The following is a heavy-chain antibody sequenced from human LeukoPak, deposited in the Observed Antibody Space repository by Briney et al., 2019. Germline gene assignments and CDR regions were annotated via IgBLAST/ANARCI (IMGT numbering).Heavy chain of an antibody. D-gene: IGHD6-13*01. CDR1: GFTFSSYG. V-gene: IGHV3-66*01. CDR2: IYSGGST. Sequence: PGRSLRLSCAASGFTFSSYGMHWVRQAPGKGLEWVSVIYSGGSTYYADSVKGRFTISRDNSKNTLYLQMNSLRAEDTAVYYCARDAIAAAGRSHYYYGMDVWGQGTTVTVSS. J-gene: IGHJ6*02. CDR3: ARDAIAAAGRSHYYYGMDV.